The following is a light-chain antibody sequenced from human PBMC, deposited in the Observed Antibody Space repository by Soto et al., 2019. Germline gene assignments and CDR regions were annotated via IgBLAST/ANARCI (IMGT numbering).Light chain of an antibody. CDR3: QHYKSHPPFS. V-gene: IGKV1-33*01. Sequence: DIQMTQSPLSLSASVGARVSITCQASQDIRTSLSWFQHKPVRAPKLLIYGASYLETEVPSRFRGSGACTDFTLTISILQPKDIVSYYCQHYKSHPPFSFVPRTIVDIK. J-gene: IGKJ3*01. CDR2: GAS. CDR1: QDIRTS.